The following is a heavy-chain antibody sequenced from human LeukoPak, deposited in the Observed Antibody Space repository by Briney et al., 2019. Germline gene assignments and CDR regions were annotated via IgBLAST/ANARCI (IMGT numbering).Heavy chain of an antibody. CDR1: GFTVSSNY. CDR2: IYSGGST. CDR3: ARDRQQLVPGAFDI. V-gene: IGHV3-66*02. J-gene: IGHJ3*02. D-gene: IGHD6-13*01. Sequence: GGSLRLSCAASGFTVSSNYMSGVRQAPGKGLEWVSVIYSGGSTYYADSVKGRFTISRDNSKNTLYLQMNSLRAEDTAVYYCARDRQQLVPGAFDIWGQGTMVTVSS.